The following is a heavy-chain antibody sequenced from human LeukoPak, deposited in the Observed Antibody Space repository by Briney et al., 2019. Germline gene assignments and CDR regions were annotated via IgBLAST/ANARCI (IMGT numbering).Heavy chain of an antibody. CDR2: IRSKAYGGTT. D-gene: IGHD2-2*01. V-gene: IGHV3-49*04. CDR1: GFTFGDYA. CDR3: TKYQLLWGGWFDP. Sequence: PGGSLRLSCTASGFTFGDYAMSWVRQAPGKGLEWVGFIRSKAYGGTTEYAASVKGRFTISRDDSKSIAYLQMNSLETEDTAVYYCTKYQLLWGGWFDPWGQGTLVTVSS. J-gene: IGHJ5*02.